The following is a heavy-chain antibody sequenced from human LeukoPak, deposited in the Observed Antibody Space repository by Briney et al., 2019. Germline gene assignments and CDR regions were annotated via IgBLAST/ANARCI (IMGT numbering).Heavy chain of an antibody. CDR3: AYRDVLAVVPGGDY. CDR2: IIPIFGTA. V-gene: IGHV1-69*13. D-gene: IGHD2-2*01. J-gene: IGHJ4*02. Sequence: APVKVSCKASGGTFSSYAISWVRQAPGQGLEWMGGIIPIFGTATYAQKFQGRVSITADTAYMELSSLRSEDTAVYYCAYRDVLAVVPGGDYWGQGTLVTVSS. CDR1: GGTFSSYA.